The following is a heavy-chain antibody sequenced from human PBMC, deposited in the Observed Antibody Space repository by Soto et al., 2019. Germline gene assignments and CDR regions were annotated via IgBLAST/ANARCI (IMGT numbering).Heavy chain of an antibody. CDR3: ARAGYCRGGTCFHGNCDY. CDR1: GYTFTTYY. D-gene: IGHD2-15*01. CDR2: INPNCGST. Sequence: QVQLVQSGAEVKRPGASVKVSCKASGYTFTTYYMHWVRQAPGQGLEWLGIINPNCGSTTYAPKFQGRVTMHRDTSTSTVYLELSSMRSEDTAVYYCARAGYCRGGTCFHGNCDYWGQGTLVTVSA. V-gene: IGHV1-46*01. J-gene: IGHJ4*02.